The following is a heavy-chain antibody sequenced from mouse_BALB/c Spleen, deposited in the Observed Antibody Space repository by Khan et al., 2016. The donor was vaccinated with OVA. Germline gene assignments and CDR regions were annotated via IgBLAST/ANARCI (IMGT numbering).Heavy chain of an antibody. CDR3: ARGYDFFAY. CDR1: GYSFTLYY. J-gene: IGHJ3*01. Sequence: VQLKESGPDLVKPGPSVKISCKASGYSFTLYYMTWVKQSHGKSLEWIGRVNPNTGGSDYNQEFKGKAILTVDKSSNTAYMELHSLTSEDSAVYYCARGYDFFAYWGQGTLVTVSA. D-gene: IGHD2-14*01. CDR2: VNPNTGGS. V-gene: IGHV1-26*01.